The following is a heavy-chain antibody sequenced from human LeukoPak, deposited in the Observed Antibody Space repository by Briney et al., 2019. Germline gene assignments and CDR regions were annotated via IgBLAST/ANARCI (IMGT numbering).Heavy chain of an antibody. J-gene: IGHJ4*02. CDR1: GYTFTNYG. CDR3: ARDSWARAYDADY. D-gene: IGHD5-12*01. V-gene: IGHV1-18*01. CDR2: ISVDNGNT. Sequence: ASVKVSCKASGYTFTNYGISWVRQAPGQGLEWMGWISVDNGNTNYLQKFQDRVTFTTDTSTDTAYMELRSLRSDGTAVYYCARDSWARAYDADYWGQGTLVTVSS.